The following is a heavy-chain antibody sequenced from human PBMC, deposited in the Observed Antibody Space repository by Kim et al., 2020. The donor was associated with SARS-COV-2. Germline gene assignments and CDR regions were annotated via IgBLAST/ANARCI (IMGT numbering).Heavy chain of an antibody. CDR3: ARQTAGDVVGATPPRQ. D-gene: IGHD1-26*01. J-gene: IGHJ4*02. CDR1: GYNFIAYC. CDR2: ICPGYSQP. V-gene: IGHV5-51*01. Sequence: GESLKISCKGSGYNFIAYCVALVRQMPGKGLEWMGIICPGYSQPRYSPSFQGQVTMSADKSISTAYLQWNSLKASDTAMYYCARQTAGDVVGATPPRQWGRGNRVTVSS.